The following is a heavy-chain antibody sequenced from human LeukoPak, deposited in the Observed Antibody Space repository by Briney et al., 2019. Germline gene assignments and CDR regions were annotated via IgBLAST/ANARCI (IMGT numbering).Heavy chain of an antibody. Sequence: GGSLRLSCAASGFTVSSNYMNWVRQAPGKGLEWVSSISSSSSYIYYADSVKGRFTISRDNAKNSLYMQMNSLRAEDTAVYYCARDRLDLGVVGYGMDVWGQGTTVTVSS. D-gene: IGHD3-3*01. CDR1: GFTVSSNY. CDR3: ARDRLDLGVVGYGMDV. V-gene: IGHV3-21*01. J-gene: IGHJ6*02. CDR2: ISSSSSYI.